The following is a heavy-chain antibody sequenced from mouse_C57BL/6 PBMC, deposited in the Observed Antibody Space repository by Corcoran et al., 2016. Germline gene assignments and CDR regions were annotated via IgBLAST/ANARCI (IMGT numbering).Heavy chain of an antibody. D-gene: IGHD2-2*01. Sequence: QVQLQQSGAELARPGASVKLSCKASGYTFTSYGISWVKQRTGQGLEWIGEIYPRSGNNYYNEKFKGKATLTADKSSSTAYMELRSLTSEDSAVYFCARFGYYGYFDVGGTGTTVTVSS. V-gene: IGHV1-81*01. J-gene: IGHJ1*03. CDR1: GYTFTSYG. CDR2: IYPRSGNN. CDR3: ARFGYYGYFDV.